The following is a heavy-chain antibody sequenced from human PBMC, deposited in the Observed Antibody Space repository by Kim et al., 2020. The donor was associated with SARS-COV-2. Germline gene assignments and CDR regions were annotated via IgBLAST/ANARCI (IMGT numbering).Heavy chain of an antibody. CDR3: ARDSYCSSTSCYLDYYGMDV. CDR1: GFTFSSYA. Sequence: GGSLRLSCAASGFTFSSYAMHWVRQAPGKGLEWVAVISYDGSNKYYADSEKGRFTISRDNSKNTLYLQMNSLRAEDTAVYYCARDSYCSSTSCYLDYYGMDVWGQGTTVTVSS. D-gene: IGHD2-2*01. CDR2: ISYDGSNK. V-gene: IGHV3-30-3*01. J-gene: IGHJ6*02.